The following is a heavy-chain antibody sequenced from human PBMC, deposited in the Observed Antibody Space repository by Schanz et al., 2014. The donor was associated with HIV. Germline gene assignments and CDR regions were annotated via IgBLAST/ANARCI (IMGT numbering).Heavy chain of an antibody. CDR1: GFTITSYG. J-gene: IGHJ3*02. CDR3: AIRTPMISFGAFDI. V-gene: IGHV3-23*01. Sequence: EVQLLESGGGLVQPGGSLRLSRAVSGFTITSYGMSWVRQAPGKGLEWVSTISAGVGTASYADSVKGRFTISRDNSKKMLFLQMNRLRAEDTAVYYCAIRTPMISFGAFDIWGRGTMVTVSS. D-gene: IGHD3-16*01. CDR2: ISAGVGTA.